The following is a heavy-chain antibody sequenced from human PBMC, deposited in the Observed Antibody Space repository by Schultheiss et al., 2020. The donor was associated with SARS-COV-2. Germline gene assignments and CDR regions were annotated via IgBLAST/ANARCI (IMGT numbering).Heavy chain of an antibody. V-gene: IGHV3-21*04. CDR2: ISSSGSSI. J-gene: IGHJ4*02. Sequence: GGSLRLSCAASGFTFSRYWMHWVRQAPEKGLEWVSYISSSGSSIYYANSVKGRFTISRDNAKHSLYLQMDSLRAEDTAVYYCAKAPLYWGQGTLVTVSS. CDR1: GFTFSRYW. CDR3: AKAPLY.